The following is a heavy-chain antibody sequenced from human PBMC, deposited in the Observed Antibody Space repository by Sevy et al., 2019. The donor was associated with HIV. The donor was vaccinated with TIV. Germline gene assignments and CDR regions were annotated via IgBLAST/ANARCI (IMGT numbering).Heavy chain of an antibody. D-gene: IGHD2-8*02. Sequence: GGSLRLSCSASGFRFSSHGMTWVRQTPGKGLEWVSSISGTGASTDYADSVKGRFTISRDNSRNTLFLQMNTLRAEDTAAYYCAKDGGVNWDQYYFDSWGQGTLVTVSS. CDR2: ISGTGAST. CDR1: GFRFSSHG. J-gene: IGHJ4*02. V-gene: IGHV3-23*01. CDR3: AKDGGVNWDQYYFDS.